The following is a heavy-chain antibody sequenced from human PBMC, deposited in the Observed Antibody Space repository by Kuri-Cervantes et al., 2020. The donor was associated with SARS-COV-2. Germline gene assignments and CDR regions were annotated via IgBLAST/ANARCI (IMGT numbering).Heavy chain of an antibody. CDR2: ISYDGSNK. CDR3: ATEECLLSADYYYYYYDMDV. CDR1: GFTFSSYA. Sequence: LTCAASGFTFSSYAMHWVRQAPGKGLEWVAVISYDGSNKYYADSVKGRFTISRDNSKNTLYLQMNSLRAEDTAVYYCATEECLLSADYYYYYYDMDVWGQGTTVTVSS. V-gene: IGHV3-30-3*01. D-gene: IGHD3-3*01. J-gene: IGHJ6*02.